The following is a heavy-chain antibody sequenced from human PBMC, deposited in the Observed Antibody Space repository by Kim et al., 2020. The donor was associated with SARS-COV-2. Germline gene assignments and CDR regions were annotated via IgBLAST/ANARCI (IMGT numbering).Heavy chain of an antibody. V-gene: IGHV4-34*01. CDR2: INHSGST. J-gene: IGHJ3*02. CDR3: ARGGAVAGTGAFDI. D-gene: IGHD6-19*01. Sequence: SETLSLTCAVYGGSFSGYYWSWIRQPPGKGLEWIGEINHSGSTNSNPSLKSRVTISVDTSKNQFSLKLSSVTAAYTAVYYCARGGAVAGTGAFDIWGQGIMVTVSS. CDR1: GGSFSGYY.